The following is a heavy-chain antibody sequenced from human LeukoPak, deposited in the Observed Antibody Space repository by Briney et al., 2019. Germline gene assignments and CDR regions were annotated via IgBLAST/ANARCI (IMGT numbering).Heavy chain of an antibody. D-gene: IGHD6-13*01. CDR1: AYPFNSYG. CDR3: ARGVGIAAAGYFYYYMDV. Sequence: ASVKVSCKASAYPFNSYGINWVRQAPGQGLEWMGWINTNSGNTNYAQKLQGRVTMTTDTSTITAYMELRRLRSDDTAVYYCARGVGIAAAGYFYYYMDVWGKGTTVTVSS. J-gene: IGHJ6*03. CDR2: INTNSGNT. V-gene: IGHV1-18*01.